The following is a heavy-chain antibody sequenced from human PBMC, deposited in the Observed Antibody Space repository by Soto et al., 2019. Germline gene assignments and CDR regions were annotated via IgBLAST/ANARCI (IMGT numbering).Heavy chain of an antibody. Sequence: SETLSLTCTVSGVSISSGGYYWTWIRQHPQKGLEWIGYIDYSGSTNYNPSLKGRVTVSVDTSKNHFSLKLSSVTAADTAVYYCARGDYYGSGSYYNDYWGQGTLVTVSS. D-gene: IGHD3-10*01. V-gene: IGHV4-61*03. CDR1: GVSISSGGYY. J-gene: IGHJ4*02. CDR3: ARGDYYGSGSYYNDY. CDR2: IDYSGST.